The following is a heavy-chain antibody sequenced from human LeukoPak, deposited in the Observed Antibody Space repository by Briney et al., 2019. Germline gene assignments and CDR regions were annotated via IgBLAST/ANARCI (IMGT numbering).Heavy chain of an antibody. V-gene: IGHV3-48*03. CDR2: ISSSGSTI. CDR1: GFTFSSYE. D-gene: IGHD2-2*01. Sequence: GGSLRLSCAASGFTFSSYEMNWVRQAPGKGLEWVSYISSSGSTIYYADSVKGRFTISRDNAKNSLYLQMNSLRAEDTAVYYCARSGEPDIVVVPAAPNRGSFDYWGQGTLVTVSS. CDR3: ARSGEPDIVVVPAAPNRGSFDY. J-gene: IGHJ4*02.